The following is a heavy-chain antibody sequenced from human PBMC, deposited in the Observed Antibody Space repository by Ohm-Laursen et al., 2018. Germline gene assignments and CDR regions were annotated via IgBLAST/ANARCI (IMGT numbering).Heavy chain of an antibody. J-gene: IGHJ4*02. CDR2: INPNSGGT. Sequence: ASVKVSCKASGYTFTGYYMHWVRQAPGQGLEWMGWINPNSGGTNYAQKFQGRVTMTRDTSISTAYMELSRLRSDDTAVYYCARDVIGLVVITHSPLDYWGQGTLVTVSS. CDR3: ARDVIGLVVITHSPLDY. CDR1: GYTFTGYY. D-gene: IGHD3-22*01. V-gene: IGHV1-2*02.